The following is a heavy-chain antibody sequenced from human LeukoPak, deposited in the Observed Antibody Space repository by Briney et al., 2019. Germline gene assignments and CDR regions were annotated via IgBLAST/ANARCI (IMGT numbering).Heavy chain of an antibody. Sequence: GGSLRLSCAASGFTFSSYAMSWVRQAPGKGLEWVSAISGSGGSTYYADSVKGRFTISRDNSKNTLYLQMNSLRAEDTAVYYCAKDGHDSSGYYHDYWGQGTLVTVSS. CDR1: GFTFSSYA. J-gene: IGHJ4*02. CDR2: ISGSGGST. CDR3: AKDGHDSSGYYHDY. D-gene: IGHD3-22*01. V-gene: IGHV3-23*01.